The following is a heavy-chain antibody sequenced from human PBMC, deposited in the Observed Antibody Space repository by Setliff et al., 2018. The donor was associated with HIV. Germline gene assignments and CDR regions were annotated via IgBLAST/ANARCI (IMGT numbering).Heavy chain of an antibody. Sequence: ASVKVSCKAFGYTFINYGISWVRQAPGQGLEWMGWISAYNGNTNYAQKFQGRVTMTTDASTSTAYMELRSLRSDDTAVYYCAREIYSYGHPVAFDIWGQGTMVTVSS. D-gene: IGHD5-18*01. J-gene: IGHJ3*02. CDR2: ISAYNGNT. V-gene: IGHV1-18*01. CDR1: GYTFINYG. CDR3: AREIYSYGHPVAFDI.